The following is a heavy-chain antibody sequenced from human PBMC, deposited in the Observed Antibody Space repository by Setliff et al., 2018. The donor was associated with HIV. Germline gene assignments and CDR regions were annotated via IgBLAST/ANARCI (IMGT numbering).Heavy chain of an antibody. CDR3: ARNPCSGGSCPDAFDI. V-gene: IGHV4-59*01. CDR1: GGSISSYY. J-gene: IGHJ3*02. CDR2: IYYSGST. D-gene: IGHD2-15*01. Sequence: PSETMSLTCTVSGGSISSYYWSWIRQPPGKGLEWIGYIYYSGSTNYNPYLKSRVTISVDTSKNQFSLKLSSVTAADTAVYYCARNPCSGGSCPDAFDIWGQGTMVTVSS.